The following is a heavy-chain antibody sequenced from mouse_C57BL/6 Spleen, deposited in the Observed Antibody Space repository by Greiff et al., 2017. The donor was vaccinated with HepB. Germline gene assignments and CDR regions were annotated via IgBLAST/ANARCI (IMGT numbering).Heavy chain of an antibody. D-gene: IGHD1-1*01. J-gene: IGHJ2*01. CDR1: GFTFSDYG. V-gene: IGHV5-17*01. Sequence: DVMLVESGGGLVKPGGSLKLSCAASGFTFSDYGMHWVRQAPEKGLEWVAYISSGSSTIYYADTVKGRFTISRDIAKNTLFLQMTSLRSEDTAMYYCAREDYGSFDYWGQGTTLTVSS. CDR2: ISSGSSTI. CDR3: AREDYGSFDY.